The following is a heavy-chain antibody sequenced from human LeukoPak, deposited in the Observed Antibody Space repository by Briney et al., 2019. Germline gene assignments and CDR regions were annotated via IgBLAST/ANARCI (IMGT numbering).Heavy chain of an antibody. CDR1: GYTFTGYY. CDR3: ARGAAGLYYYYYMDV. CDR2: INPNSGGT. V-gene: IGHV1-2*02. D-gene: IGHD6-13*01. Sequence: ASVKVSCKASGYTFTGYYMHWVRQAPGQGLEWMGWINPNSGGTNYAQKLQGRVTMTTDTSTSTAYMELRSLRSDDTAVYYCARGAAGLYYYYYMDVWGKGTTVTVSS. J-gene: IGHJ6*03.